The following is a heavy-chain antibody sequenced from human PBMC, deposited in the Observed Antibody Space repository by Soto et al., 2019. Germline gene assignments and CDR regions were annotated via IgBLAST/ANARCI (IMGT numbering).Heavy chain of an antibody. CDR1: GFTFSSYG. V-gene: IGHV3-33*01. CDR3: ASLFESEDY. D-gene: IGHD3-3*01. J-gene: IGHJ4*02. Sequence: QVQLVESGGGVVQPGRSLRLSCAASGFTFSSYGMHWVRQAPGKGLEWVAVIWYDGSNKYYADSVKGRFTISRDNSKNMLYLQMNSLRAEDTAVYYCASLFESEDYWGQGTLVTVSS. CDR2: IWYDGSNK.